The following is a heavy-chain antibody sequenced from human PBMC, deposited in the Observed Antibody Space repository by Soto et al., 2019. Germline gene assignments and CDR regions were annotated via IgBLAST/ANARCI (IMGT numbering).Heavy chain of an antibody. Sequence: GASVKVSCKASGGTFSSYAISWVRQAPGQGLEWMGGIIPIFGTANYAQKFQGRVTITADESTSTAYMELSSLRSEDTAVYYCARTYYDILTGYPNWFDPWGQGTLVPVSS. J-gene: IGHJ5*02. CDR3: ARTYYDILTGYPNWFDP. D-gene: IGHD3-9*01. CDR1: GGTFSSYA. V-gene: IGHV1-69*13. CDR2: IIPIFGTA.